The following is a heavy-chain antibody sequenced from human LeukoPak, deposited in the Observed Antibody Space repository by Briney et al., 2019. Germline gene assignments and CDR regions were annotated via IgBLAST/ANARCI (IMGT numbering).Heavy chain of an antibody. CDR2: IKQDGSEK. Sequence: GGSLRLSCAASGFTFSSYWMSWVRQAPGKGLEWVANIKQDGSEKYYVDSVKGRFTISRDNAKNSLYLQMNSLRAEDTAVYYCAREETGYSSSWIYYYGMDVWGQGTTVTVSS. V-gene: IGHV3-7*01. D-gene: IGHD6-13*01. CDR1: GFTFSSYW. J-gene: IGHJ6*02. CDR3: AREETGYSSSWIYYYGMDV.